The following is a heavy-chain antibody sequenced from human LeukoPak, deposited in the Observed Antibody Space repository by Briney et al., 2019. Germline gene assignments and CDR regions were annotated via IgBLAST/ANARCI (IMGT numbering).Heavy chain of an antibody. Sequence: ASVKVSCKASGYTFTSYGISWVRQAPGQGLEWMGWISGYNGNTKYAQKLQGRVTMTRNTSISTAYMELSSLRSEDTAVYYCARVYSSSGWYGSFQHWGQGTLVSVSS. CDR3: ARVYSSSGWYGSFQH. V-gene: IGHV1-18*01. CDR2: ISGYNGNT. J-gene: IGHJ1*01. CDR1: GYTFTSYG. D-gene: IGHD6-19*01.